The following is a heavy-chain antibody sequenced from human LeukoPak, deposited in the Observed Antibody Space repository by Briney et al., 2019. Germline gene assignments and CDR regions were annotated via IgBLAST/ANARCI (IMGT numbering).Heavy chain of an antibody. CDR1: GFTFSNAW. J-gene: IGHJ4*02. CDR3: AKHTGSYYYFDY. CDR2: IKSKTDGGTT. Sequence: PGGSLRLSCAASGFTFSNAWMSWVRQAPGKGLEWVGRIKSKTDGGTTDYAAPVKGRFTISRDNSKNTLYLLMNSLRAEDTAVYYCAKHTGSYYYFDYWGQGTLVTVSS. V-gene: IGHV3-15*01. D-gene: IGHD3-10*01.